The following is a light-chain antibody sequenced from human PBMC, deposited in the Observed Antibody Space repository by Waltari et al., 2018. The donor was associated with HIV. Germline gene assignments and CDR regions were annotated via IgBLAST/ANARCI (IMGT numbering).Light chain of an antibody. V-gene: IGLV2-14*03. J-gene: IGLJ1*01. CDR2: DVT. Sequence: HSALTQPASVSGSPGQSLTISCTGTSRDVGASNYVSWYQQHPAKAPKLIIYDVTKRPSGVPNRFSGSKSGNTASLTISGLRAEDEADYYCTSYASGSTPCVFGTGTKVTVL. CDR3: TSYASGSTPCV. CDR1: SRDVGASNY.